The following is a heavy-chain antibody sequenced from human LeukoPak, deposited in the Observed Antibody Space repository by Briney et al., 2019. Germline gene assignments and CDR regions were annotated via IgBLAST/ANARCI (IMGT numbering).Heavy chain of an antibody. D-gene: IGHD2-2*01. V-gene: IGHV4-38-2*02. Sequence: SETLSLTCTVSGHSISSGYYWGWIRQPPGKGLEWIGSIYHSGSTYYNPSLKSRVTISVDTSKNQFSLKLSSVTAADTAVYYCARDVPAAAPIAYWGQGTLVTVSS. CDR1: GHSISSGYY. CDR2: IYHSGST. CDR3: ARDVPAAAPIAY. J-gene: IGHJ4*02.